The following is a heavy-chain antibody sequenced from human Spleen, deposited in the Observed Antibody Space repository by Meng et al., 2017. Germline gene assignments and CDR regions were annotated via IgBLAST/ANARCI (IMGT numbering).Heavy chain of an antibody. CDR3: ARDLDGVFLY. J-gene: IGHJ4*02. CDR1: GFTFTDHW. Sequence: GGSLRLSCAASGFTFTDHWMHWVRQGPGKGLVWVSRINPDGSNPTYADSVKGRFTISRDNAKNTVYLQMNSLRAEDTALYYCARDLDGVFLYWGQGTLVTVSS. V-gene: IGHV3-74*01. D-gene: IGHD2-8*01. CDR2: INPDGSNP.